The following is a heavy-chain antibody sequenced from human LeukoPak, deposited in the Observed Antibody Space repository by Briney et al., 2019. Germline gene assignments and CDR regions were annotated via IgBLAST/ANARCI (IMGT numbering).Heavy chain of an antibody. J-gene: IGHJ4*02. D-gene: IGHD3-22*01. CDR1: GGSISSHC. CDR2: IYDSGTT. V-gene: IGHV4-59*08. CDR3: ARQNYYDRSGLFDY. Sequence: SETLSLTCTVSGGSISSHCWNWIWQPPGKGLEWIGYIYDSGTTNYNPSLKSRVIISVDTSKNQFSLKLSSVIAADTAVYHCARQNYYDRSGLFDYWGQGTLVTVSS.